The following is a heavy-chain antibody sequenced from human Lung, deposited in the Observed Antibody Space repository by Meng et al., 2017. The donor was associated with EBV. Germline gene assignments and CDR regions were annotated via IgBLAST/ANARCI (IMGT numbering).Heavy chain of an antibody. V-gene: IGHV4-34*01. Sequence: QVQLQQWGAVLLKPSETLSLTCAVYGGSFSGYYWSWIRQPPGKGLKWTGEINHSRSTNYNPSLKSRVTISVDTSKNQFSLKLSSVTAADTAVYYCARGGMTTVTTYYFDYWGQGTLVTVSS. D-gene: IGHD4-17*01. CDR3: ARGGMTTVTTYYFDY. CDR2: INHSRST. J-gene: IGHJ4*02. CDR1: GGSFSGYY.